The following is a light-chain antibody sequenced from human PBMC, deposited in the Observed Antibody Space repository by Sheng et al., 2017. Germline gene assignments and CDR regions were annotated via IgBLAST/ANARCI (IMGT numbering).Light chain of an antibody. CDR2: GAV. CDR3: QQTYITPYS. J-gene: IGKJ2*03. Sequence: DIQMTQSPSSLYASVGDSVSITCRASQNIAEYLNWYQQTPGKAPKLLIYGAVTLQSGVPRTFSASGSGTEFTLTISRLQPGDFATYYCQQTYITPYSFGQGTKLEIK. CDR1: QNIAEY. V-gene: IGKV1-39*01.